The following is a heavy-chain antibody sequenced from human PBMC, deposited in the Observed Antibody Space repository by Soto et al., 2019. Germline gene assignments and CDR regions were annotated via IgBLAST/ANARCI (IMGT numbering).Heavy chain of an antibody. D-gene: IGHD1-20*01. V-gene: IGHV1-69*13. CDR1: GGTFSSYA. CDR3: ARAGYKTTPYYYYGMDV. J-gene: IGHJ6*02. CDR2: IIPIFGTA. Sequence: WASVKVSCKASGGTFSSYAISWVRQAPGQGLEWMGGIIPIFGTANYAQKFQGRVTITADESTSTAYMELSSLRSEDTAVYYCARAGYKTTPYYYYGMDVWGQGTTVTVSS.